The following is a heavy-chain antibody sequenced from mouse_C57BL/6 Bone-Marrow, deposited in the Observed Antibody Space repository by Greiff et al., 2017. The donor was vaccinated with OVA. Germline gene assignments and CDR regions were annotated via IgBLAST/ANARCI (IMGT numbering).Heavy chain of an antibody. CDR1: GYTFTSYT. CDR3: ASYSTLSFDY. J-gene: IGHJ2*01. D-gene: IGHD2-5*01. Sequence: QVQLQQSGAELARPGASVKMSCKASGYTFTSYTMHWVKQRPGQGLEWIGYINPSSGYTKYNQKFKDKATLTADKSSSTAYMQLSSLTSEDSAVYYCASYSTLSFDYSGEGATLTVSS. V-gene: IGHV1-4*01. CDR2: INPSSGYT.